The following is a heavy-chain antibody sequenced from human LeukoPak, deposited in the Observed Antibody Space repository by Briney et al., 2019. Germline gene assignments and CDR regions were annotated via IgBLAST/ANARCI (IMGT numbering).Heavy chain of an antibody. CDR3: AAGEDTAMAY. V-gene: IGHV1-58*02. J-gene: IGHJ4*02. CDR1: GFTFTSST. D-gene: IGHD5-18*01. Sequence: SVKVSCTASGFTFTSSTIQWVRQARGQRLEWVGWIVVGSGNTNYAQKFQDTVTITRDMSTGTAYMELSSLRSEDTAVYYCAAGEDTAMAYWAQGTLVTVSS. CDR2: IVVGSGNT.